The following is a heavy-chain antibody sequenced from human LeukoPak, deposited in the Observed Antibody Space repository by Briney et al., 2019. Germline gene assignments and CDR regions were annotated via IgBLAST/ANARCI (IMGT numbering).Heavy chain of an antibody. V-gene: IGHV4-59*08. CDR3: AGAGIAAAGREFDY. J-gene: IGHJ4*02. CDR2: IYYSGST. D-gene: IGHD6-13*01. Sequence: SETLSLTCTVSGGSISSYYWSWIRQPPGKGLEWIGYIYYSGSTNYNPSLKSRVTISVDTSKNQFSLKLSSVTAADTAVYYCAGAGIAAAGREFDYWGRGTLVTVSS. CDR1: GGSISSYY.